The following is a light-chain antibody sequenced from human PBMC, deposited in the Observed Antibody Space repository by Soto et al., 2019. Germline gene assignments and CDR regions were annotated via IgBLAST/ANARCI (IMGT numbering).Light chain of an antibody. J-gene: IGLJ2*01. CDR1: SSNIGAGYD. V-gene: IGLV1-40*01. CDR3: QSYDSSLSGVV. Sequence: QSVLTQPPSVSGAPGQRVTISCTGSSSNIGAGYDVLWYQQLPGTAPKLLIYGNSNRPSGVPDRFSGSKSGTSASLAITGLQDEDEADYYCQSYDSSLSGVVFGGGTKLTVL. CDR2: GNS.